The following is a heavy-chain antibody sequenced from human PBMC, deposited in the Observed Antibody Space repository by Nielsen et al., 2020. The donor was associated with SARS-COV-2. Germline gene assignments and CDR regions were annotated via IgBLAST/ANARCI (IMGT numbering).Heavy chain of an antibody. J-gene: IGHJ4*02. D-gene: IGHD1-26*01. CDR3: ARRPRGSYAPFDY. CDR2: ISSSSSYT. CDR1: GFTFSDYY. V-gene: IGHV3-11*03. Sequence: GGSLRLSCAASGFTFSDYYMSWIRQAPGKGLEWVSYISSSSSYTNYADSVKGRFTISRDNAKNSLYLQMNSLRAEDTAVYYCARRPRGSYAPFDYWGQGTLVTVSS.